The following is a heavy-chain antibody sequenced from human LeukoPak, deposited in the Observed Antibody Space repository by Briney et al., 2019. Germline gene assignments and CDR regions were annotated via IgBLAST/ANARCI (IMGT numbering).Heavy chain of an antibody. V-gene: IGHV4-59*01. Sequence: SETLSLTCTVSGGSISSYYWSWIRQPPGKGLEWIGYIYYSGSTNYNSSLKSRVTISVDTSKNQFSLKLSSVTAADTAVYYCARGGSTSYREFLYNWFDPWGQGTLVTVSS. CDR3: ARGGSTSYREFLYNWFDP. J-gene: IGHJ5*02. D-gene: IGHD3-10*01. CDR2: IYYSGST. CDR1: GGSISSYY.